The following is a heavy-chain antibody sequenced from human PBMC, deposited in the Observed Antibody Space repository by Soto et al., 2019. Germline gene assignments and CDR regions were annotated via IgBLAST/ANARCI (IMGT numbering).Heavy chain of an antibody. V-gene: IGHV1-69*13. CDR3: ASGYYDYVWGRDYYFDY. CDR1: GGTFSSYA. CDR2: IIPIFGTA. J-gene: IGHJ4*02. Sequence: SVKVSCNASGGTFSSYAISWVRQAPVQGLEWMGGIIPIFGTANYAQKFQGRVTITADESTSTAYMELSSLRSEDTAVYYCASGYYDYVWGRDYYFDYWGQGTLVTVSS. D-gene: IGHD3-16*01.